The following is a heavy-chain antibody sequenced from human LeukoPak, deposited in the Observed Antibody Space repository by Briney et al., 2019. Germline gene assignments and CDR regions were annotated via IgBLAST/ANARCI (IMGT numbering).Heavy chain of an antibody. CDR2: ISYDGSNK. D-gene: IGHD4-17*01. CDR3: ASSPPMHYGDSDNY. V-gene: IGHV3-30-3*01. CDR1: GFTFSSYA. Sequence: GRSLRLSCAASGFTFSSYAMHWVRQAPGKGLEWVAVISYDGSNKYYADSVKGRFIISRDNSKNTLYLQMNSLRAEDTAVYYCASSPPMHYGDSDNYWGQGTLVTVSS. J-gene: IGHJ4*02.